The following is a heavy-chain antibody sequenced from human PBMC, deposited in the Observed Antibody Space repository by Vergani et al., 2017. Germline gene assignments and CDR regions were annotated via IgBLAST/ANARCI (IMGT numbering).Heavy chain of an antibody. CDR3: ARPLSPGTTTGAFDV. Sequence: EVQLVQSGAEVKKPGESLKISCKGSGYRFTGYWIAWVRHMPGKGLEYVGIIYPGDSDTRYSPAFQGQVTMSADKSIDTAYLQWSSLKASDTGTYYCARPLSPGTTTGAFDVWPRDKGHRLF. J-gene: IGHJ3*01. CDR1: GYRFTGYW. CDR2: IYPGDSDT. D-gene: IGHD1-26*01. V-gene: IGHV5-51*01.